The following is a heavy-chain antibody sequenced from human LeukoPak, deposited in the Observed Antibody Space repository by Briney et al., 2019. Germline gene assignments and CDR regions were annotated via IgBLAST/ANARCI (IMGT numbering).Heavy chain of an antibody. V-gene: IGHV3-48*01. Sequence: GGSLRLSCGASGFTFRSYTMNWVRQAPGKGLEWVSYISSSSSTIYYADSVKGRFTISRDNAKNSLYLEMDSLAAEDSTVQYCARETAARRSPSLNGSSEGYSFGDWGQGTLVTVSS. CDR2: ISSSSSTI. CDR1: GFTFRSYT. D-gene: IGHD6-13*01. J-gene: IGHJ4*02. CDR3: ARETAARRSPSLNGSSEGYSFGD.